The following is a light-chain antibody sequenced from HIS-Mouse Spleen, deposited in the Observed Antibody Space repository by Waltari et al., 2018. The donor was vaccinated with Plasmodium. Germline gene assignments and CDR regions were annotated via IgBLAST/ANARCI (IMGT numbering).Light chain of an antibody. CDR3: QSADSSGTYRV. CDR2: KDS. CDR1: ALPQQY. J-gene: IGLJ2*01. Sequence: SYELTQPPSVSVSPGQTARSTCSGDALPQQYASWYQQKPGQAPVLVIYKDSERPSGIPERFSGSSSGTTVTLTISGVQAEDEADYYCQSADSSGTYRVFGGGTKLTVL. V-gene: IGLV3-25*03.